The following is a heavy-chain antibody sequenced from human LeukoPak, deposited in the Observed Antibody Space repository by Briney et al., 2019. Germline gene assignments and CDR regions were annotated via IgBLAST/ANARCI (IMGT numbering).Heavy chain of an antibody. CDR2: VSDSGGT. V-gene: IGHV4-59*08. CDR3: ARHASGWVGELDY. CDR1: GASFSDFY. D-gene: IGHD6-19*01. Sequence: SETLSLTCTVSGASFSDFYWSWIRQSPGRRLKWIGYVSDSGGTSYNPSLKSRVTLSVDTSKNQFFLNLNSVTAADTAVYYCARHASGWVGELDYWGQGTLVTVSS. J-gene: IGHJ4*02.